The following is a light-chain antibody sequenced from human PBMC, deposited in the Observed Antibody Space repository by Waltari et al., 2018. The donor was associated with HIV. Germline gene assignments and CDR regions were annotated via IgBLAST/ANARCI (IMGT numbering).Light chain of an antibody. V-gene: IGKV3-15*01. CDR1: QNINNT. Sequence: EIVMTQSPATLSVSPGERGTLSCRASQNINNTLAWYQLKPGQPPRLLIYGTSTRATGIPARFRGSGSGTDFTLNIGSLQSEDCAVYYCQQYYKWPITFGQGTRLDIK. CDR3: QQYYKWPIT. J-gene: IGKJ5*01. CDR2: GTS.